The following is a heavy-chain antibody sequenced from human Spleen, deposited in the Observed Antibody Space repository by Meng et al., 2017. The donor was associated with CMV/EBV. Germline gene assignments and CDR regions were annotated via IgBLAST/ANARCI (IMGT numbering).Heavy chain of an antibody. J-gene: IGHJ4*02. CDR3: AKDQGWGYCSSSSCPMSGGFDY. V-gene: IGHV3-23*01. CDR2: ISGSFGST. Sequence: YAMSWVRKAPGKGLEWVAAISGSFGSTFFADSVKGRFTISRDNSKNTLYLQMNSLRAEDTAIYYCAKDQGWGYCSSSSCPMSGGFDYWGQGTLVTVSS. CDR1: YA. D-gene: IGHD2-2*01.